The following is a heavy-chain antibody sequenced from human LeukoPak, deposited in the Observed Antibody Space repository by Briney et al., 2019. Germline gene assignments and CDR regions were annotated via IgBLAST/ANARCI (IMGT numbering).Heavy chain of an antibody. CDR2: ISGTSTTI. J-gene: IGHJ4*02. D-gene: IGHD3-22*01. CDR3: ARDSIYADPSDYYYDY. V-gene: IGHV3-21*01. Sequence: PGGSLRLSCAASGFIFSYYNMNWVRQAPGKGPEWVAFISGTSTTIFYADAVKGRFTISRDNAKNSLYLQMNSLRAEDTAVYYCARDSIYADPSDYYYDYWGQGTLVTVSS. CDR1: GFIFSYYN.